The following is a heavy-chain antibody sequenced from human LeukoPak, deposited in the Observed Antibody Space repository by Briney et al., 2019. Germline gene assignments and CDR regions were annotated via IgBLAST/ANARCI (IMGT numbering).Heavy chain of an antibody. V-gene: IGHV1-2*02. CDR1: GYTFTGYY. D-gene: IGHD6-19*01. CDR3: ARARIIRIAVAGRFDP. Sequence: ASVKVSCKASGYTFTGYYMHWVRQAPGQGLEWMGWINPNSGGTNYAQKFQGRVTMTRDTSISTAYMELSRLRSDDTAVYYCARARIIRIAVAGRFDPCGQGTLVTVSS. CDR2: INPNSGGT. J-gene: IGHJ5*02.